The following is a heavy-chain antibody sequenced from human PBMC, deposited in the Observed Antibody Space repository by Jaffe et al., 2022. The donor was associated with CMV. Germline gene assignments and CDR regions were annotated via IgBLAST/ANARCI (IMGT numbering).Heavy chain of an antibody. V-gene: IGHV3-11*06. Sequence: QVQLVESGGGLVKPGGSLRLSCAASGFTFSDYYMSWIRQAPGKGLEWLSYISSSSTYTNYADSVKGRFTISRDNAKNSLYLQMNSLRAEDTAVYYCARAPLGTVTTFDYWGQGTLVTVSS. D-gene: IGHD4-17*01. J-gene: IGHJ4*02. CDR3: ARAPLGTVTTFDY. CDR1: GFTFSDYY. CDR2: ISSSSTYT.